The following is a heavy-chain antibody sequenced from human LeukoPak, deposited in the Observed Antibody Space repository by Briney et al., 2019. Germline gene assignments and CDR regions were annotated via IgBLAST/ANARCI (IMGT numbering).Heavy chain of an antibody. V-gene: IGHV4-39*01. CDR2: IYYSGST. Sequence: SETLSLTCTVSGGSVSSGSYYWGWIRQPPGKGLEWIGSIYYSGSTYYNPSLKSRVTISVDTSKNQFSLKLSSVTAADTAVYYCARHGDYGNWFDPWGQGTLVTVSS. CDR3: ARHGDYGNWFDP. J-gene: IGHJ5*02. CDR1: GGSVSSGSYY. D-gene: IGHD4-17*01.